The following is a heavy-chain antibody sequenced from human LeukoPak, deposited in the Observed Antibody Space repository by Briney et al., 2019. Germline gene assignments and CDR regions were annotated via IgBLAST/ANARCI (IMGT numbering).Heavy chain of an antibody. CDR3: AKLALLRFGPYFQH. CDR1: GFTFSSYS. J-gene: IGHJ1*01. V-gene: IGHV3-23*01. CDR2: ISGSGGST. Sequence: GGSLRLSCAASGFTFSSYSMNWVRQAPGKGLEWVSAISGSGGSTYYADSVKGRFTISRDNSKNTLYLQMNSLRAEDTAVYYCAKLALLRFGPYFQHWGQGTLVTVSS. D-gene: IGHD3-3*01.